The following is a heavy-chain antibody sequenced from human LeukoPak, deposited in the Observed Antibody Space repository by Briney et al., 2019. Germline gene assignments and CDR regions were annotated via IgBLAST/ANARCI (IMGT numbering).Heavy chain of an antibody. D-gene: IGHD3-22*01. Sequence: GGSLRLSCAASGFTFSSYGMSWVRQAPGKELEWVSAISGSGGSTYYADSVKGRFTVSRDNSKNTLYLQMNSLRAEDTAVYYCAYDSSGYSAPSYFASWGQGTLVTVSS. CDR2: ISGSGGST. V-gene: IGHV3-23*01. J-gene: IGHJ4*02. CDR1: GFTFSSYG. CDR3: AYDSSGYSAPSYFAS.